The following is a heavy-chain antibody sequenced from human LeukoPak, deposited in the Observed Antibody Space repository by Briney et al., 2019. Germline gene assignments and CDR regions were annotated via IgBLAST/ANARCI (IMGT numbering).Heavy chain of an antibody. CDR2: IKQDGSEK. V-gene: IGHV3-7*01. CDR3: ARDGWYYDSSGYPSDDFDI. CDR1: GFTFSSYW. D-gene: IGHD3-22*01. J-gene: IGHJ3*02. Sequence: GGSLRLSCAASGFTFSSYWMSWVRQAPGKGLEWVANIKQDGSEKYYVDSVKGRFTISRDNAKNSLYLQMNSLRAEDTAVYYCARDGWYYDSSGYPSDDFDIWGQGTMVTVSS.